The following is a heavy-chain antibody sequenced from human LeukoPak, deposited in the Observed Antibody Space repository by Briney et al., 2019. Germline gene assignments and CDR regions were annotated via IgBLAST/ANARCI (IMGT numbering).Heavy chain of an antibody. V-gene: IGHV3-7*01. CDR1: GFTFSTYW. J-gene: IGHJ4*02. CDR3: ARGGYGDYVKSY. CDR2: MHPNGGDK. D-gene: IGHD4-17*01. Sequence: PGGSLRLSCAASGFTFSTYWVSWVRQAPGKGLEWVANMHPNGGDKYYVDSVKGRFTISRDNAKNALYLQMNSLRAEDTAVYYCARGGYGDYVKSYWGQGTLVTVS.